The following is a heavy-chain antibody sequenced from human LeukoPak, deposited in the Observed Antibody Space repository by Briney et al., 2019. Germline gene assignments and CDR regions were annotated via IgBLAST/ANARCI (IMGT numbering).Heavy chain of an antibody. CDR1: GFTFSNYW. Sequence: GGSLRLSCASSGFTFSNYWMSWVRQAPGKGLEWVANIKQDGSEKYYVDSVKGRFTISRDNAKNSLYLQMNSLRAEDTAVYYCAELGITMIGGVWGKGTTVTISS. CDR2: IKQDGSEK. V-gene: IGHV3-7*01. D-gene: IGHD3-10*02. J-gene: IGHJ6*04. CDR3: AELGITMIGGV.